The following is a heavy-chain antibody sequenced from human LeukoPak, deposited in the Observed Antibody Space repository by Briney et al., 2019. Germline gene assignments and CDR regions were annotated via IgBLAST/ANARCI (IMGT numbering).Heavy chain of an antibody. J-gene: IGHJ5*02. V-gene: IGHV3-49*04. CDR3: SRGSSGISP. Sequence: GGSPRHSRIAPGVSPSDYATSTGSHAPGKGLEWVSFIRSKTYVGTADYAASVQDRLTMSRDDSKSIPYLQMNSVKAEDTAVYYCSRGSSGISPWGQGTLVTVSS. CDR2: IRSKTYVGTA. D-gene: IGHD1-26*01. CDR1: GVSPSDYA.